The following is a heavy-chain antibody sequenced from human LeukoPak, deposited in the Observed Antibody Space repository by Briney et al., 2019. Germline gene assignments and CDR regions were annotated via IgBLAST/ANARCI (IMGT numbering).Heavy chain of an antibody. Sequence: SETLSLTCAVYGESFSGYYWSWIRQPPGKGLEWIGEINHSGSTNYNPSLKSRVTISVDTSKNQFSLKLSSVTAADTAVYYCARGPPYCGGDCYFDYWGQGTLVTVSS. CDR1: GESFSGYY. CDR3: ARGPPYCGGDCYFDY. V-gene: IGHV4-34*01. D-gene: IGHD2-21*02. J-gene: IGHJ4*02. CDR2: INHSGST.